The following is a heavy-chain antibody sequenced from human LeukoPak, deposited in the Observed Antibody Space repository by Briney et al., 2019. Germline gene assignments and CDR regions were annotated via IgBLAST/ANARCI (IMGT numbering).Heavy chain of an antibody. D-gene: IGHD6-19*01. CDR1: GYSFTSYW. Sequence: GESLKISCKGSGYSFTSYWIGWVRQMPGKGLVWMGIIYPGDSDTRYSPSFQGQVTISADKSISTAYLQWSSLEAPDTAMYYCARHGGSGWSDDYFDYWGQGTLVTVSS. J-gene: IGHJ4*02. V-gene: IGHV5-51*01. CDR3: ARHGGSGWSDDYFDY. CDR2: IYPGDSDT.